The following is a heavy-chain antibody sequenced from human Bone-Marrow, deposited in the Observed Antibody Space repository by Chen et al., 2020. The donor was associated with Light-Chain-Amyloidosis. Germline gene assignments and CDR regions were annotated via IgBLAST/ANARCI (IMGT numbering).Heavy chain of an antibody. D-gene: IGHD5-12*01. CDR3: ARRRDGYNFDY. CDR2: IYPDDSDA. CDR1: GYSFPNYW. Sequence: GYSFPNYWIGWVRQMPGKGLEWMGVIYPDDSDARYSPSFEGQVTISADKSITTAYLQWRSLKASDTAMYYCARRRDGYNFDYWGQGTLVTVSS. V-gene: IGHV5-51*01. J-gene: IGHJ4*02.